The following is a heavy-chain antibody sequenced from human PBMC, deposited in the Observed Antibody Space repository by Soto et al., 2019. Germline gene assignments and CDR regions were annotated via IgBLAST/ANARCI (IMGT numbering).Heavy chain of an antibody. V-gene: IGHV1-69*08. CDR1: GGTFSSYT. Sequence: QVQLVQSGAEVKKPGSSVKVSCKASGGTFSSYTISWVRQAPGQGLEWMGRIIPIRGIANYAQKFQGRVTITADKSTSTAYMELSSLRSEDTAVYYCAREGDYGDYFFDYWGKGTLVTVSS. J-gene: IGHJ4*02. CDR3: AREGDYGDYFFDY. CDR2: IIPIRGIA. D-gene: IGHD4-17*01.